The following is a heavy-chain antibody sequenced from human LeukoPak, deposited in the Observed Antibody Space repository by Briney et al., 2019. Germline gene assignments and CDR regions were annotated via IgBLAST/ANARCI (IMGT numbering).Heavy chain of an antibody. Sequence: GGSLRLSCAASGFTFDDYTMHWVRQAPGKGLEWVSLISWDGGSTYYADSVKGRFTISRDNSKNSLYLQMNSLRTEDTALYYCAKDIEVYQRFGMDVWGQGTTVTVSS. CDR1: GFTFDDYT. D-gene: IGHD6-25*01. CDR3: AKDIEVYQRFGMDV. J-gene: IGHJ6*02. CDR2: ISWDGGST. V-gene: IGHV3-43*01.